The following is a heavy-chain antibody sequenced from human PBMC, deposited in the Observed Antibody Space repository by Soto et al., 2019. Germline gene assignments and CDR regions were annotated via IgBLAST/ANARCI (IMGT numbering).Heavy chain of an antibody. V-gene: IGHV3-23*01. J-gene: IGHJ4*02. D-gene: IGHD6-13*01. CDR3: AKDQRGFSSTARIDY. CDR2: ISGSGGNT. Sequence: EVQLLESGGGLVQPGGSLRLFCAASGFTFSSYAMSWVRQAPGKGLEWVSSISGSGGNTYYADSVKGRFTISRDNSXXTLYLKMNSLRAEDTAVYYCAKDQRGFSSTARIDYWGQGTLVTVSS. CDR1: GFTFSSYA.